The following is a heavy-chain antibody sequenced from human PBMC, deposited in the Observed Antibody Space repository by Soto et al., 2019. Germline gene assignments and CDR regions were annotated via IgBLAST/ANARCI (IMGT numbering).Heavy chain of an antibody. CDR2: IIPIVGIA. D-gene: IGHD2-15*01. J-gene: IGHJ3*02. V-gene: IGHV1-69*08. CDR1: GGTFNTYS. Sequence: QVQLVQSGAEVKKPGSSVKVSCQAAGGTFNTYSINWVRQAPGQGLEWMGRIIPIVGIAKYAQKFQGRVAINADKSTCTAYVMEVNSLRPEDTAMYYCAREMVVGATREFDIWGQGTMVTVSS. CDR3: AREMVVGATREFDI.